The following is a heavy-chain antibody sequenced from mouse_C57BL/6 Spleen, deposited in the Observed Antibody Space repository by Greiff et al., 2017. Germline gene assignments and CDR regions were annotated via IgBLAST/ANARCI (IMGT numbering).Heavy chain of an antibody. CDR1: GYSITSGYY. CDR2: ISYDGSN. CDR3: ERYYYGSSYGWYFDV. D-gene: IGHD1-1*01. V-gene: IGHV3-6*01. J-gene: IGHJ1*03. Sequence: EVHLVESGPGLVKPSQSLSLTCSVTGYSITSGYYWNWIRQFPGNKLEWMGYISYDGSNNYNPSLKNRISITRDTSKNQFFLKLNSVTTEDTATYYCERYYYGSSYGWYFDVWGTGTTVTVSS.